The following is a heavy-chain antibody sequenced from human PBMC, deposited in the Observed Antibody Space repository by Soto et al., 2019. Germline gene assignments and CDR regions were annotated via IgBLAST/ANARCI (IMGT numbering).Heavy chain of an antibody. CDR1: GYTFTSYA. V-gene: IGHV1-3*01. J-gene: IGHJ4*02. CDR3: ARGPLSLYSADFR. D-gene: IGHD1-26*01. Sequence: QVQLVQSGAEVKKPGASVRISCRTSGYTFTSYAITLLRHAPGQRLEWMGWINGGNGDTKYSQKFQDRLSITRDTSATTVSLGLSSLTSEDTAIYYCARGPLSLYSADFRWGQGTLVTVSS. CDR2: INGGNGDT.